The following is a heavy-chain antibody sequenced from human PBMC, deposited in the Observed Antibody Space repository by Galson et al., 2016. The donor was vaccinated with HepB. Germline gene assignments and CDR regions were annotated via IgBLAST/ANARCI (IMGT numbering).Heavy chain of an antibody. CDR3: ATTGYNSGWWWATIDY. Sequence: SLRLSCAASGFTFSSYAMNWVRQAPGKGLEWVSSISGSGVNTYYADSVKGRFTISRDNSKSTLYLQMNSLRVEDTAVYYCATTGYNSGWWWATIDYWGQGTLVTVSS. V-gene: IGHV3-23*01. CDR2: ISGSGVNT. CDR1: GFTFSSYA. J-gene: IGHJ4*02. D-gene: IGHD6-19*01.